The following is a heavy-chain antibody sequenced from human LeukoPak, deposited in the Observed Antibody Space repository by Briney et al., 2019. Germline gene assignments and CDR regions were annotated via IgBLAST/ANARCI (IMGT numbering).Heavy chain of an antibody. CDR3: ARHSPGYYYYDMDV. J-gene: IGHJ6*02. CDR2: IYYSGYT. CDR1: GGSISNSTYY. Sequence: SETLSLSCIASGGSISNSTYYWGWIRKPPGKGLEWIGSIYYSGYTYYNPSLKSRVTISVDTSKNQFSLKLSSVTAADTAVYYCARHSPGYYYYDMDVWGQGTTVTVSS. V-gene: IGHV4-39*01.